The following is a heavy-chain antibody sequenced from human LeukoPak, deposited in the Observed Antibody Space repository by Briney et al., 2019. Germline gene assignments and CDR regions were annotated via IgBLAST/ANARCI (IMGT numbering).Heavy chain of an antibody. Sequence: SETLSLTCTVSGGSISSYYWTWIRQPPGKGLEWIGYIYYSGSTNYNPSLKSRITISVDTSKNEFSLKLSSVTAADTAVYYCARHGDGFYDILSGSFDNWGQGSLVTVSS. CDR1: GGSISSYY. J-gene: IGHJ4*02. V-gene: IGHV4-59*08. D-gene: IGHD3-9*01. CDR3: ARHGDGFYDILSGSFDN. CDR2: IYYSGST.